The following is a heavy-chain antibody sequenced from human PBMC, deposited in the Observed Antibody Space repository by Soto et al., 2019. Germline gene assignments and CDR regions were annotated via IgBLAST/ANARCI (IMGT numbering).Heavy chain of an antibody. D-gene: IGHD3-10*01. CDR2: LDGAGGST. Sequence: GGSLRLSCLASGFTFSDYAMTWVRHVPGRGLEWVASLDGAGGSTYYADSVRGRFTISRDNSQNTLFLQMKRLTVDDTAIYYCTAPRDEYGSGVSWFTYCMDIWGQGTTVTVSS. V-gene: IGHV3-23*01. CDR3: TAPRDEYGSGVSWFTYCMDI. J-gene: IGHJ6*02. CDR1: GFTFSDYA.